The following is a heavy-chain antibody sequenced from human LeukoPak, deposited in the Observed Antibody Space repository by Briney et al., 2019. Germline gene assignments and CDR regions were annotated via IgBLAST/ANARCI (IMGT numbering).Heavy chain of an antibody. D-gene: IGHD5-12*01. CDR1: GFTFGTYA. CDR3: AKARGHPWPSYYFDY. Sequence: PGGSLRLSCAASGFTFGTYAMNWVRQAPGKGLEWVSGIGGSGVTYYADSVKGRFTMSRDNSQNTLFLQMNGLRVEDTAVYYCAKARGHPWPSYYFDYWGQGTLVTVSS. V-gene: IGHV3-23*01. CDR2: IGGSGVT. J-gene: IGHJ4*02.